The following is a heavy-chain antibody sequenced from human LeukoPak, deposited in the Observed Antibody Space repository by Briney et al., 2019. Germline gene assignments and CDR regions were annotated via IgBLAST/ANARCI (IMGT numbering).Heavy chain of an antibody. J-gene: IGHJ5*02. CDR3: AGLHFASAEEFDP. Sequence: PSETLSLTCTVSGSSINGHWWSWIRQPPGKGLEWIGFIYFNGNILYNPFLKSRVTLSVDTFNNQFPLSLTSVTAADTAVYYCAGLHFASAEEFDPWGQGTLVTVSS. V-gene: IGHV4-59*08. CDR1: GSSINGHW. D-gene: IGHD6-25*01. CDR2: IYFNGNI.